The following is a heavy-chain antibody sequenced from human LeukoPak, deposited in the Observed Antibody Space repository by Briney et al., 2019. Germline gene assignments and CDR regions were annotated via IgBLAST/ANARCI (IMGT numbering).Heavy chain of an antibody. D-gene: IGHD6-6*01. V-gene: IGHV3-23*01. Sequence: GGSLRLSCAASGFTFSSYAMSWVRQAPGKGLEWVSAISGSGGSTYYADSVKGWFTISRDNSKNTLYLQMNSLRAEDTAVYYCAKVVRKGYYFDYWGQGTLVTVSS. CDR3: AKVVRKGYYFDY. CDR2: ISGSGGST. J-gene: IGHJ4*02. CDR1: GFTFSSYA.